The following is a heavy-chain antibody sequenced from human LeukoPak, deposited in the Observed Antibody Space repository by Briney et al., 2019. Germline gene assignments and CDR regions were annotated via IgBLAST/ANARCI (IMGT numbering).Heavy chain of an antibody. J-gene: IGHJ4*02. CDR2: IYYSGST. Sequence: SETLSLTCTVSGGSISGYYWTWIRQPPGKGLEWIGYIYYSGSTKYNPSLTSRVTISLDTSKNQFSLKLSSVTAADTAVYYCARSVAVPVTEIDYWGQGTLVTVSS. CDR1: GGSISGYY. D-gene: IGHD6-19*01. V-gene: IGHV4-59*01. CDR3: ARSVAVPVTEIDY.